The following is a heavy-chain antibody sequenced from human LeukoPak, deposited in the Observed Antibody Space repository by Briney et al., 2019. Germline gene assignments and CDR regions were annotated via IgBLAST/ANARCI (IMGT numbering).Heavy chain of an antibody. D-gene: IGHD4-17*01. Sequence: SETLSLTCTVSGGSMSSSSYYWGWIRQPPGKGLEWVGSIYYSGSTYQNPSLKSRVTISVDTSKNQFSLKLSSVTAADTAVYYCARVPTVTFFDYWGQGTLVTVSS. CDR3: ARVPTVTFFDY. CDR1: GGSMSSSSYY. J-gene: IGHJ4*02. V-gene: IGHV4-39*07. CDR2: IYYSGST.